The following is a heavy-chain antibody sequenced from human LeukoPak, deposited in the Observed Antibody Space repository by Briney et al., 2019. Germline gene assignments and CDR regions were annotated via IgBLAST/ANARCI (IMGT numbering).Heavy chain of an antibody. D-gene: IGHD2-2*01. CDR1: GITVSTSY. CDR2: ITSSSSYI. V-gene: IGHV3-21*01. CDR3: ARGCSSTSCYPY. Sequence: GGSLRLSCAASGITVSTSYMSWVRQAPGKGLEWVSSITSSSSYIYYADSVKGRFTISRDNAKNSLYLQMNSLRAEDTAVYYCARGCSSTSCYPYWGQGTLVTVSS. J-gene: IGHJ4*02.